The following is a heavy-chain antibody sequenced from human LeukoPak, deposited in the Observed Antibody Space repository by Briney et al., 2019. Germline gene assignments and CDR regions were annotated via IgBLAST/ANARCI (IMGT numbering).Heavy chain of an antibody. J-gene: IGHJ6*03. CDR3: ARAPFVMVRGVAMDV. CDR1: GGSISSYY. D-gene: IGHD3-10*01. V-gene: IGHV4-59*12. Sequence: SETLSLTCSVSGGSISSYYWSWIRQPPGKGLEWIGYIYYSGSTNYNPSLKSRVTISVDTSKNQFSLKLSSVTAADTAVYYCARAPFVMVRGVAMDVWGKGTTVTVSS. CDR2: IYYSGST.